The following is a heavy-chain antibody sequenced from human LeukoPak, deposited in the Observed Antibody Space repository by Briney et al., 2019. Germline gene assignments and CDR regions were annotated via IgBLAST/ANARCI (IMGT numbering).Heavy chain of an antibody. J-gene: IGHJ4*02. V-gene: IGHV3-23*01. Sequence: PGGSLRLSCAASGLTFSAYAMNWVRQASGQEREWVSGITDSGRKTYYADYVKGRFSISRDNSKNTLYLQMNSLRAEDTAVYYCAKDLFVDTAIGLPDYWGQGTLVTVSS. CDR1: GLTFSAYA. D-gene: IGHD5-18*01. CDR2: ITDSGRKT. CDR3: AKDLFVDTAIGLPDY.